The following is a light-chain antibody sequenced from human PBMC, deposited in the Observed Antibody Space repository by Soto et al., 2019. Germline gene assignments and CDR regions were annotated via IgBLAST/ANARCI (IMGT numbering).Light chain of an antibody. CDR2: DNN. J-gene: IGLJ2*01. CDR3: GSWDTSLSGII. V-gene: IGLV1-51*01. CDR1: SLNIGDNY. Sequence: QSVLTQPPSVSAAPGQKVTISCSGGSLNIGDNYVSWYQQLPGTAPKLLIYDNNKRPSGIPDRFSGSKSGTSATLDISGLQTGDEADYYCGSWDTSLSGIIFGGGTKVTVL.